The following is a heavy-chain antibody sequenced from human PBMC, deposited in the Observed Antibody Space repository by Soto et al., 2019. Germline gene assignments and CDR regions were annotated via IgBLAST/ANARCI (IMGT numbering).Heavy chain of an antibody. V-gene: IGHV2-5*02. Sequence: QITLKESGPPLVKPTQTLTLTCTFSGFSLSTSGVGVGWIRQPPGKALEWLALIYWDDDKRFSPSLKSRLTITKGTSKNQVVLTMTNMDPVDTATYYRAHRRSGRVVYYFYYWGQGTLVTVSS. CDR1: GFSLSTSGVG. CDR3: AHRRSGRVVYYFYY. J-gene: IGHJ4*02. D-gene: IGHD1-26*01. CDR2: IYWDDDK.